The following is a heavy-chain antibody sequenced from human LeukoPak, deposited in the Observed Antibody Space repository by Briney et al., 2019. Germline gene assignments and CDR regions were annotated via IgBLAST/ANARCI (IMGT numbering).Heavy chain of an antibody. CDR1: GYSLTSYF. CDR3: AREPPATGYYDY. CDR2: INPSGDGT. J-gene: IGHJ4*02. D-gene: IGHD3-9*01. Sequence: ASVKVSCKASGYSLTSYFMHWVRQAPGQGLEWVGVINPSGDGTSYTQKFQGRVTMTRDMSTSTVFMELTSLRSEDTAVYFCAREPPATGYYDYWGQGTLVTVSS. V-gene: IGHV1-46*01.